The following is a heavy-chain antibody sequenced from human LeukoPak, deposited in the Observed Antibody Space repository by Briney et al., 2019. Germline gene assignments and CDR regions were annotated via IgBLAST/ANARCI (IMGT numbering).Heavy chain of an antibody. D-gene: IGHD1-26*01. CDR2: INSDGSST. J-gene: IGHJ5*02. CDR1: GFTFSSYW. V-gene: IGHV3-74*01. CDR3: AKGIVGATS. Sequence: GGSLRLSCAASGFTFSSYWMHWVRHTPGKRLVWVSRINSDGSSTTYADSVKGRFTISRDNDKNALYLQMNSLRAEDTAVYYCAKGIVGATSWGQGTLVTVSS.